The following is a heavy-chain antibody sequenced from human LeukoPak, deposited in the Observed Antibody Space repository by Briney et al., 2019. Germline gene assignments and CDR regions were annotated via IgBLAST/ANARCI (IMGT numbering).Heavy chain of an antibody. V-gene: IGHV1-46*01. D-gene: IGHD3-22*01. J-gene: IGHJ4*02. CDR2: INPSGGST. Sequence: ASVKVSCKASGYIFTSYHIHWVRQAPGQGLEWMGIINPSGGSTNYAQKFQGRVTMTRDTSTSTVYMELSSLRSEDTAVYYCARDLYHRYYDNSGYAFDYWGQGTLVTVSS. CDR3: ARDLYHRYYDNSGYAFDY. CDR1: GYIFTSYH.